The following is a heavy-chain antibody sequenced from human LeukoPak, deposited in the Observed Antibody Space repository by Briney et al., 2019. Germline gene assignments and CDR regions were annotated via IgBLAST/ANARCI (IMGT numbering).Heavy chain of an antibody. CDR3: ARDRGEYSYAYDY. V-gene: IGHV4-38-2*02. D-gene: IGHD5-18*01. CDR1: GYSISSGYY. J-gene: IGHJ4*02. CDR2: IYHSGST. Sequence: SETLSLTCTVSGYSISSGYYWGWIRQPPGKGLEWIGSIYHSGSTYYNPSLKSRVTISVDTSKNQFSLKLSSVTAADTAVYYCARDRGEYSYAYDYWGQGTLVTVSS.